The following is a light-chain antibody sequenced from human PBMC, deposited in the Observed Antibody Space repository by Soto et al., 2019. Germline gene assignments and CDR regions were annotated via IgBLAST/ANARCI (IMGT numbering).Light chain of an antibody. CDR3: QSYDISLHNYV. J-gene: IGLJ1*01. CDR2: GDN. V-gene: IGLV1-40*01. Sequence: QSLLTQPPSGSGSPGQRIYSSCTGSTSNIGAPYDVHWYQHLPGAAPKLLIYGDNNRPSGVPDRFSGSKSGTSASLAITSIQAEDEADYYCQSYDISLHNYVFATGTKVTVL. CDR1: TSNIGAPYD.